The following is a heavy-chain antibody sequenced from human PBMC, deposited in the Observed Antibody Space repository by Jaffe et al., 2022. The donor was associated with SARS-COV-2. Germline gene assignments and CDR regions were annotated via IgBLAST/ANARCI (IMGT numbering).Heavy chain of an antibody. CDR1: GGSISSGSYY. D-gene: IGHD4-17*01. Sequence: QVQLQESGPGLVKPSQTLSLTCTVSGGSISSGSYYWSWIRQPAGKGLEWIGRIYTSGSTNYNPSLKSRVTISVDTSKNQFSLKLSSVTAADTAVYYCARESIHDYGDYGYPEGGYFDLWGRGTLVTVSS. V-gene: IGHV4-61*02. CDR3: ARESIHDYGDYGYPEGGYFDL. J-gene: IGHJ2*01. CDR2: IYTSGST.